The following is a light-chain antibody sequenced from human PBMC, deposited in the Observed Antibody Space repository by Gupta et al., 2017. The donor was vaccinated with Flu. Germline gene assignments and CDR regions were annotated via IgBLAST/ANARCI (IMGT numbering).Light chain of an antibody. Sequence: DLQLTQSPASLSASVGDRVTITCRASQSSSTYLNWYLQRPGEAPHLLICSKWRLPRGAPSRGGGSGSGTNFSLTVTSLQTAYVGTFSCQKSFPIPRTFGQGTRL. CDR3: QKSFPIPRT. CDR1: QSSSTY. J-gene: IGKJ1*01. CDR2: SKW. V-gene: IGKV1-39*01.